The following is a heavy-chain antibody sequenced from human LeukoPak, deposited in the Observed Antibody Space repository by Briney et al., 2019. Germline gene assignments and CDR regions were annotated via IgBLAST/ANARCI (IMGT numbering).Heavy chain of an antibody. CDR2: VYYSGST. J-gene: IGHJ2*01. Sequence: SETLSLTCTVSGGSIRSYYWSWIRQPPGKGLEWIGHVYYSGSTDYNPSLKSRVTISVDTSKNQFSLRLSSGTAADTAVYYCARAPAKALRTRAEYFDLWGRGTLVTVSS. CDR1: GGSIRSYY. CDR3: ARAPAKALRTRAEYFDL. D-gene: IGHD4-17*01. V-gene: IGHV4-59*01.